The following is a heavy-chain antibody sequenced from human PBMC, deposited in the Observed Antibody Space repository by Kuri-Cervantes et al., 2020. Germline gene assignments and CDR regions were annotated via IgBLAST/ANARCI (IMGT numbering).Heavy chain of an antibody. CDR3: AKDGLSYAAAGTSFDY. CDR1: GFTFDDYG. V-gene: IGHV3-20*04. D-gene: IGHD6-13*01. J-gene: IGHJ4*02. Sequence: GESLKISCAASGFTFDDYGMSWVRQAPGKGLEWVSGINWNGGSTGYADSVKGRFTISRDNAKNSLYLQMNSLRAEDTAVYYCAKDGLSYAAAGTSFDYWGQGTLVTVSS. CDR2: INWNGGST.